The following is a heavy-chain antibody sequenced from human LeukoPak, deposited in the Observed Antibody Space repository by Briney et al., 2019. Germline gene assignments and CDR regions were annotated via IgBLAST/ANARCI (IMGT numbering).Heavy chain of an antibody. V-gene: IGHV3-9*01. Sequence: PGRSLRLSCAASGFTFDDYAMHWVRQAPGKGLGWVSGISWNSGSIGYADSVKGRFTISRDNAKNSLYLQMNSLRAEDTALYYCAKDLGYSGYGYFDYWGQGTLVTVSS. CDR2: ISWNSGSI. D-gene: IGHD5-12*01. CDR3: AKDLGYSGYGYFDY. J-gene: IGHJ4*02. CDR1: GFTFDDYA.